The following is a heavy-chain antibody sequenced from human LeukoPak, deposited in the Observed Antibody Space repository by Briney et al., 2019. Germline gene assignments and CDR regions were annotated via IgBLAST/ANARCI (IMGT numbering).Heavy chain of an antibody. Sequence: PSQTPSLTCAISGDSVSSNSAAWNWIRQSPSRGLEWLGRTYYRSKWYNDYAVSVKSRITINPDTSKNQFSLQLNSVTPEDTAVYYCARDVLRYFDWLKHNWFDPWGQGTLVTVSS. V-gene: IGHV6-1*01. CDR2: TYYRSKWYN. J-gene: IGHJ5*02. CDR3: ARDVLRYFDWLKHNWFDP. CDR1: GDSVSSNSAA. D-gene: IGHD3-9*01.